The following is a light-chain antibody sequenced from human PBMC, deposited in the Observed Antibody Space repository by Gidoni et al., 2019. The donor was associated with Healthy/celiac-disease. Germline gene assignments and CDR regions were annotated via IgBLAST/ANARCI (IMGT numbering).Light chain of an antibody. CDR1: QTVSSSH. CDR2: GAS. V-gene: IGKV3-20*01. Sequence: VLTQSPGPLSLSPGERATPPCRASQTVSSSHLAWYQQKPGQAPRLLINGASSRATGIPDRVSGSGSGTDFTLTISRLGPEDFAVYYYQQYGSSPRTFGQGTKVEIK. CDR3: QQYGSSPRT. J-gene: IGKJ1*01.